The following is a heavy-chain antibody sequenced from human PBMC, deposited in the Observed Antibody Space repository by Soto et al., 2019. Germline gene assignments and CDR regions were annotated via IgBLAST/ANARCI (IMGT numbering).Heavy chain of an antibody. Sequence: QVQLQQWGAGLLKPSETLSLTCAVYGGSFSGYYWNWIRQPPGKGLEWIGEINHSGSTNYNPSLXGXAXIXXDTSKNQFSLKLSSVTAADTAVYYCARGYGRHFDYWGQGTLVTVSS. D-gene: IGHD3-10*01. CDR1: GGSFSGYY. J-gene: IGHJ4*02. V-gene: IGHV4-34*01. CDR3: ARGYGRHFDY. CDR2: INHSGST.